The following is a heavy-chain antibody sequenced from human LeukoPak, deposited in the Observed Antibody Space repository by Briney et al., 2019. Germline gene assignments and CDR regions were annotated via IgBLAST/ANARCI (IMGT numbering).Heavy chain of an antibody. D-gene: IGHD1-1*01. CDR2: ISWNSSKI. CDR1: GFDFGDYA. CDR3: AKVVVWTTAFDS. Sequence: GGSLRLSCAASGFDFGDYAMHWVRQAPGKGLEWVSSISWNSSKIYYADSVKGRFSISRDNAKNSFYLHMNSLTVEDTALYYCAKVVVWTTAFDSWGQGTMVTASS. J-gene: IGHJ3*02. V-gene: IGHV3-9*01.